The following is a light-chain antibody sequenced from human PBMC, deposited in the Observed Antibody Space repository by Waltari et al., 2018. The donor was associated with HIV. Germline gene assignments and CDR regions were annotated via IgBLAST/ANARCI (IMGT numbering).Light chain of an antibody. CDR1: QSISSH. Sequence: DIQMTQSPSSLSASLGDRVTITCRASQSISSHLNWYQQKPGEAPKVLIYAASSLRSDVPSRFSGSGSGTDFTLTISSLQLEDFATYYCQQSYSRPNNFGQGT. J-gene: IGKJ2*01. CDR2: AAS. CDR3: QQSYSRPNN. V-gene: IGKV1-39*01.